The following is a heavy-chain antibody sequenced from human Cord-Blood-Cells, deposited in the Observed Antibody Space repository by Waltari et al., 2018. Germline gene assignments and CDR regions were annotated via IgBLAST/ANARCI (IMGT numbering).Heavy chain of an antibody. J-gene: IGHJ4*02. CDR3: ARGQLVGGGVDY. D-gene: IGHD6-6*01. CDR1: GFTFSSYS. V-gene: IGHV3-21*01. CDR2: ISSSSYI. Sequence: EVQLVESGGGLVKPGGSLRLSCAASGFTFSSYSMNWVRQAPGKGGEWVSSISSSSYIYSADSVRGRFTISRDNAKNSLYLQMNGLRAEDTAVYYCARGQLVGGGVDYWGQGTLVTVSS.